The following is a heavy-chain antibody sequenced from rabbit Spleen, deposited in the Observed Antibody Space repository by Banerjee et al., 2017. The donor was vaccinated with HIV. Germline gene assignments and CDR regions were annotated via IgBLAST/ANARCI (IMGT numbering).Heavy chain of an antibody. CDR2: IYTGNGKT. D-gene: IGHD8-1*01. CDR3: ARDTASSFSSYGMDL. Sequence: VESGGGLVKPGASLTLTCTVSGFSLSSRYDMCWVRQAPGKGLEWIACIYTGNGKTYFASWAKGRFTCSKASSTTVTLQMTSLTAADTATYFCARDTASSFSSYGMDLWGPGTLVTVS. CDR1: GFSLSSRYD. J-gene: IGHJ6*01. V-gene: IGHV1S40*01.